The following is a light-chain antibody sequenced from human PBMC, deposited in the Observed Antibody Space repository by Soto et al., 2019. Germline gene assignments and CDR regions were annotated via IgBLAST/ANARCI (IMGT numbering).Light chain of an antibody. J-gene: IGKJ4*01. CDR1: ESVDIY. Sequence: ETVLTQSPATLSLSPGERATLSCRASESVDIYLAWYQQKPGQAPRLLIYDGSNRATGIPARFSGSGSGTDFTLTISRLEPEDFAVYYGQQRQNWPPITFGGGTRVEIK. CDR3: QQRQNWPPIT. CDR2: DGS. V-gene: IGKV3-11*01.